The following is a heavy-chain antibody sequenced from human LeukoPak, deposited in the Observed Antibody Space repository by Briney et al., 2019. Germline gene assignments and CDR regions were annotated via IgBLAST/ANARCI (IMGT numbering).Heavy chain of an antibody. J-gene: IGHJ4*02. CDR1: GFTFSSYG. Sequence: PGGSLRLSCAASGFTFSSYGMSWVRQAPGKGLEWVSAISGGGGSTYYADSVKGRFTISRDNSENTLYLQMNSLRAEDTAVYYCARGDSIAVAGNYFDYWGQGTLVTVSS. CDR2: ISGGGGST. V-gene: IGHV3-23*01. CDR3: ARGDSIAVAGNYFDY. D-gene: IGHD6-19*01.